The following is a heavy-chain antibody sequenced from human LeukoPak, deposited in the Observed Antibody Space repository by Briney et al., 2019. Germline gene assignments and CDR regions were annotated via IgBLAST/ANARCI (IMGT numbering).Heavy chain of an antibody. CDR1: GYTFTSYY. Sequence: ASVKVSCKASGYTFTSYYMHWVRQAPGQGLEWMGIINPSGDSTRYAQKFQGRVTMTRDTTTSTVHMELSSLRSEDTAVYYCARDGNYYDSSGYYYFDYWGQGTLVTVSS. CDR3: ARDGNYYDSSGYYYFDY. V-gene: IGHV1-46*01. CDR2: INPSGDST. J-gene: IGHJ4*02. D-gene: IGHD3-22*01.